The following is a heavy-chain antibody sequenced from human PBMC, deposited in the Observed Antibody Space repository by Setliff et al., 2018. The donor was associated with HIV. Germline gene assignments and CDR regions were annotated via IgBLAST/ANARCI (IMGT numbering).Heavy chain of an antibody. CDR3: ARVGLRFKYTFDY. V-gene: IGHV4-34*04. J-gene: IGHJ4*02. CDR1: GGSFSDYY. CDR2: INPVGRND. Sequence: PSETLSLTCAVYGGSFSDYYWSWIRQPPGKGLEWIGEINPVGRNDNYNPSLNNRAAIVLDTSKNQFSLWLTSVTAADTAVYYCARVGLRFKYTFDYWGQGMLVTVSS. D-gene: IGHD5-12*01.